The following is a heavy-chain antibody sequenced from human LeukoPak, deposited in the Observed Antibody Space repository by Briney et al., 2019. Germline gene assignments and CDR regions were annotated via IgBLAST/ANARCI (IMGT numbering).Heavy chain of an antibody. Sequence: GGSLRLSCAASGFTFSRLWMHWVRQAPGKGLVWVSRINTDGSNTIYADSVKGRFTISRDNAKNTLYLQMNSLRAEDTGVYYCARADGYSSWFVHWGQGTLVTVSS. CDR2: INTDGSNT. CDR1: GFTFSRLW. CDR3: ARADGYSSWFVH. D-gene: IGHD5-18*01. V-gene: IGHV3-74*01. J-gene: IGHJ5*02.